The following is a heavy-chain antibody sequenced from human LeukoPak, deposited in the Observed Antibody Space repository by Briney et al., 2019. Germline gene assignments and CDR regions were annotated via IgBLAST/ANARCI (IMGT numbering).Heavy chain of an antibody. J-gene: IGHJ4*02. CDR3: ARRGSSGYYYIFDD. D-gene: IGHD3-22*01. CDR1: GYRFTDYW. Sequence: GESLEISRQGSGYRFTDYWIGGVRPLPGKGLEWMGIIYAGDSDTIYSPSFQGQVTISADKSISTAYLQLSSLKASDTAICYCARRGSSGYYYIFDDWGQGTLVTGSS. V-gene: IGHV5-51*01. CDR2: IYAGDSDT.